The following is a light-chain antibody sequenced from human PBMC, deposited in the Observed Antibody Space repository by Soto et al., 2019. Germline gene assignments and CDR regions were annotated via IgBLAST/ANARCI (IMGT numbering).Light chain of an antibody. V-gene: IGKV3-11*01. Sequence: EIVLTQSPATLSLSPGDRVTLSCRASQSVSSFLAWYQQQPGQAPRLLIYDASNRATGIPARFSGSGSGTDFTLTISSLEPEDFAVYYCQQRSNFMYTFGQGTKLELK. CDR2: DAS. CDR3: QQRSNFMYT. J-gene: IGKJ2*01. CDR1: QSVSSF.